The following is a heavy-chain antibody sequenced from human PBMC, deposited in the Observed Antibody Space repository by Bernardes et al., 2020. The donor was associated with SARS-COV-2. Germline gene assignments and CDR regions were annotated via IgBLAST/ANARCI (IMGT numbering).Heavy chain of an antibody. CDR1: GFTFSAYW. Sequence: GWSLRLSCAASGFTFSAYWMHWVRQVPGKGLVWVSRMDENGRTIDYADSVKGRFIISRDNAKNTLYLQMNSLRAEDTAVYYCAADLSGRMDSWGQGTLVTVSS. D-gene: IGHD3-10*01. V-gene: IGHV3-74*01. CDR2: MDENGRTI. J-gene: IGHJ4*02. CDR3: AADLSGRMDS.